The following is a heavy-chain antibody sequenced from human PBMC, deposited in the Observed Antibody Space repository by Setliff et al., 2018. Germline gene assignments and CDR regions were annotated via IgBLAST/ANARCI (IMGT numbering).Heavy chain of an antibody. J-gene: IGHJ3*02. Sequence: PSETLSLTCNVSGGSISTYYWSWIRQPAGKGLEWIGRIHSSGNTNYKPSLKSRVIMSVDTTKNQFSLKLSSVTAADTAVYYCARAGAIQGGFDIWGQGTVVTVSS. V-gene: IGHV4-4*07. CDR3: ARAGAIQGGFDI. CDR2: IHSSGNT. CDR1: GGSISTYY. D-gene: IGHD7-27*01.